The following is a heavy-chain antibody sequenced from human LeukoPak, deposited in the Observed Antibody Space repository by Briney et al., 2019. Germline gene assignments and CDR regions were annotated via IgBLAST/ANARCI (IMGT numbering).Heavy chain of an antibody. J-gene: IGHJ5*02. V-gene: IGHV1-2*04. CDR1: GYTFTGYY. CDR2: INPNSGGT. Sequence: ASVKVSCKASGYTFTGYYMHWVRQAPGQGLEWMGWINPNSGGTNYAQKFQGWVTMTRDTSINTAYMELSRLRSDDTAVYYCARDYIPGVPYNWFDPWGQGTLVTVSS. CDR3: ARDYIPGVPYNWFDP. D-gene: IGHD2-2*01.